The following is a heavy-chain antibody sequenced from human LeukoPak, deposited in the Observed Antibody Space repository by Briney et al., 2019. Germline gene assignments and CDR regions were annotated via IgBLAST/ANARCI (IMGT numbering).Heavy chain of an antibody. V-gene: IGHV1-69*04. CDR2: IIPILGIA. D-gene: IGHD3-3*01. Sequence: SVKVSCEASGGTFSSYAISWVRQAPGQGLEWMGRIIPILGIANYAQKFQGRVTITADKSTSTAYMELSSLRSEDTAVYYCAQGGYYDFWSGYPYYFDYWGQGTLVTVSS. CDR3: AQGGYYDFWSGYPYYFDY. J-gene: IGHJ4*02. CDR1: GGTFSSYA.